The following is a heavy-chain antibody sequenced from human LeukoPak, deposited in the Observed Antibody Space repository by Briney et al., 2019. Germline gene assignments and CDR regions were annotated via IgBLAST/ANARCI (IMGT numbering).Heavy chain of an antibody. V-gene: IGHV4-59*02. Sequence: PSETLSLTCTVSGASVSSYYWSWIRQPPGKGLEWIGYIYYSGNTNYNPSLDSRATLSVDTSKNQSSLRLTSVTAADTAVYYCARVRVGGTFYYFDYWGQGTLVTVSS. CDR1: GASVSSYY. D-gene: IGHD2/OR15-2a*01. CDR3: ARVRVGGTFYYFDY. J-gene: IGHJ4*02. CDR2: IYYSGNT.